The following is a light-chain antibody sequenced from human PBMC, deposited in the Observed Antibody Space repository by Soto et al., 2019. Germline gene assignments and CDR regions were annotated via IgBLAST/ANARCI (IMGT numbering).Light chain of an antibody. J-gene: IGKJ3*01. CDR3: QQYNSYPFT. CDR2: KAS. Sequence: DIQMTQSLSTLSASVGDRVTITCRASQSISSWLAWYQQKPGKPPKLLIYKASNLESGVPSRFSGSESGTEFTLTISSLQPDDLATYFCQQYNSYPFTFGPGTKVDIK. CDR1: QSISSW. V-gene: IGKV1-5*03.